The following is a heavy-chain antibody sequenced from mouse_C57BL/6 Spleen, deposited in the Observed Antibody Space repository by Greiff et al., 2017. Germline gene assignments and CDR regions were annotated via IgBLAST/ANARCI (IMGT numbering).Heavy chain of an antibody. CDR3: ARGDYDEGY. CDR2: INPYNGGT. D-gene: IGHD2-4*01. CDR1: GYTFTDYY. J-gene: IGHJ3*01. V-gene: IGHV1-19*01. Sequence: EVQLQQSGPVLVKPGASVKMSCKASGYTFTDYYMNWVKQSHGKSLEWIGVINPYNGGTSYNQKFKGKATLTVDKSSSTAYMELNSLTSEDSAVYYCARGDYDEGYWGQGTLVTVSA.